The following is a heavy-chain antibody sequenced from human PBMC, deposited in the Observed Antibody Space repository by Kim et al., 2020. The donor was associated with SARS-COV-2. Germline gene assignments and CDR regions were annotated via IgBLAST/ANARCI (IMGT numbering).Heavy chain of an antibody. CDR3: ARGHHIVATRDAYFDY. CDR2: IYTSGST. Sequence: SETLSLTCTVSGGSISSGSYYWSWIRQPAGKGLEWIGRIYTSGSTNYNPSLKSRVTISVDTSKNQFSLKPSSVTAADTAVYYCARGHHIVATRDAYFDYWGQGTLVTVSS. J-gene: IGHJ4*02. V-gene: IGHV4-61*02. CDR1: GGSISSGSYY. D-gene: IGHD5-12*01.